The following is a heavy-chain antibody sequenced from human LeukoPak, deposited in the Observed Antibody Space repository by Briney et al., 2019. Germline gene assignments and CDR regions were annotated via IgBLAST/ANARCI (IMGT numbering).Heavy chain of an antibody. Sequence: PGGSLRLSCAASGFTFSSYGMHWVRQAPGKGLEWVAFIRYDGSNKYYADSVKGRFTISRDNSKNTLYLQMNSLRAEDTAVYYCAKDLRADYYDSSGYAYFFDYWGQGTLVTVSS. V-gene: IGHV3-30*02. CDR2: IRYDGSNK. J-gene: IGHJ4*02. CDR1: GFTFSSYG. CDR3: AKDLRADYYDSSGYAYFFDY. D-gene: IGHD3-22*01.